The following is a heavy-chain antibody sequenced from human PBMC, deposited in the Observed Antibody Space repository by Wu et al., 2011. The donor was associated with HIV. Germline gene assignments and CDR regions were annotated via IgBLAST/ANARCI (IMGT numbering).Heavy chain of an antibody. CDR1: GYTFTAYN. CDR2: INPNTAVT. Sequence: QVQLVQSGAEVKKPGASVKVSCKASGYTFTAYNIHWVRQAPGQGLEWMGRINPNTAVTNYAQKFQGRVTVTRDTSITTAYMELSGLTSDDTAMYYCACRYGSTFSWGQGTLVTVSS. D-gene: IGHD3-10*01. J-gene: IGHJ5*02. CDR3: ACRYGSTFS. V-gene: IGHV1-2*06.